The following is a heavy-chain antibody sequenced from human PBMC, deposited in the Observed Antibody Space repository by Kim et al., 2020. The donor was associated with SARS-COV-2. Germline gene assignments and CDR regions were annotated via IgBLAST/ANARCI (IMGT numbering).Heavy chain of an antibody. Sequence: SVKVSCKASGGTFSSYAISWVRQAPGQGLEWMGGIIPIFGTANYAQKFQGRVTITADESTSTAYMELSSLRSEDTAVYYCASDRYSYGYGRFDYWGQGTLVTVSS. V-gene: IGHV1-69*13. J-gene: IGHJ4*02. CDR3: ASDRYSYGYGRFDY. CDR1: GGTFSSYA. CDR2: IIPIFGTA. D-gene: IGHD5-18*01.